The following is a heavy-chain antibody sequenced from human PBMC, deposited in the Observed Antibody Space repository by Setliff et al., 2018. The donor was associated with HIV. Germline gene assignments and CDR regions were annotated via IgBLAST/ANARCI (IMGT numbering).Heavy chain of an antibody. Sequence: SETLSLTCAVSGGSFSGYYWSWIRQPPGKGLEWIGEINQSGGINYNPSLKSRVTTSIDTFKNQFSIKLYSVTAADTAVYYCATASGYDLFMGAFDIWGQGTMVTVS. D-gene: IGHD5-12*01. CDR1: GGSFSGYY. J-gene: IGHJ3*02. CDR2: INQSGGI. CDR3: ATASGYDLFMGAFDI. V-gene: IGHV4-34*01.